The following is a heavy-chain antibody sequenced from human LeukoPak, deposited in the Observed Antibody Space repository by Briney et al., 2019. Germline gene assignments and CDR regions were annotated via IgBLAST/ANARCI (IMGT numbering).Heavy chain of an antibody. J-gene: IGHJ4*02. D-gene: IGHD5-24*01. Sequence: GGSLRLSCAAPGFTFSSYSMNWVRQAPGKGLEWVSYISSSSSTIYYADSVKGRFTISRDNAKNSLYLQMNSLRAEDTAVYYCARDSGDGYKDFDYWGQGTLVTVSS. CDR1: GFTFSSYS. CDR2: ISSSSSTI. V-gene: IGHV3-48*01. CDR3: ARDSGDGYKDFDY.